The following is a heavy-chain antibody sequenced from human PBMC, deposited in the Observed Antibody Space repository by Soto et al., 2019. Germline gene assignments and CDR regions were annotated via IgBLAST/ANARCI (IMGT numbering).Heavy chain of an antibody. CDR1: GGTFSTHA. D-gene: IGHD2-15*01. Sequence: SVKVSCKASGGTFSTHAIIWVRQAPGHGLEWMGGIIPIPGTTYYTQKFQGRVTITADEPTSTAFMELSSLKSDDTAVFYCARGYCSGGNCYSGMDVWGQGTMVTVSS. J-gene: IGHJ6*02. CDR3: ARGYCSGGNCYSGMDV. CDR2: IIPIPGTT. V-gene: IGHV1-69*13.